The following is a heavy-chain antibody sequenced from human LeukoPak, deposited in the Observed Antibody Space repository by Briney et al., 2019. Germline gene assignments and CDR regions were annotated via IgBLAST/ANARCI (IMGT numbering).Heavy chain of an antibody. J-gene: IGHJ3*02. CDR2: TYYRSKWYN. D-gene: IGHD3-22*01. CDR1: GDSVSSNSAA. CDR3: GRFYYDTSGHGAFDI. Sequence: SQTLSLTCAISGDSVSSNSAAWNSIWQSPSRGLEWLETTYYRSKWYNYYALSVKSRITINPDTSKNQFSLQLNSVTPEDRAVYYCGRFYYDTSGHGAFDIWRQGTMVTVSS. V-gene: IGHV6-1*01.